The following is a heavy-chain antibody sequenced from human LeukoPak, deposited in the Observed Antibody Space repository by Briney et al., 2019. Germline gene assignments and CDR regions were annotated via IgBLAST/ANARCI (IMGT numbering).Heavy chain of an antibody. Sequence: ASVKVSCKASGYTFTSYAMHWVRQAPGQRLEWMGWINAGNGNTKYSQKFQGRVTITRDTSASTAYMELSSLRSEDTAVYYCARDRPVLRYFDWLLSAASFDYWGQGTLVTVSS. CDR3: ARDRPVLRYFDWLLSAASFDY. J-gene: IGHJ4*02. CDR2: INAGNGNT. CDR1: GYTFTSYA. D-gene: IGHD3-9*01. V-gene: IGHV1-3*01.